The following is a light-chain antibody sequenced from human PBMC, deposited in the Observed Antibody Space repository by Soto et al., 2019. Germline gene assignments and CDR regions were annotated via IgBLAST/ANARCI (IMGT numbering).Light chain of an antibody. V-gene: IGLV2-14*01. CDR1: SSDVGGYDY. J-gene: IGLJ1*01. CDR3: SSYTSDSSVYV. CDR2: EVS. Sequence: QSALTQPPSASGSPGQSVTISCTGTSSDVGGYDYVSWYQQHPGKAPKLMIYEVSNRPSGVSNRFSGSKSGNTASLTISGLQAEDEADYYCSSYTSDSSVYVLGTGTKLTVL.